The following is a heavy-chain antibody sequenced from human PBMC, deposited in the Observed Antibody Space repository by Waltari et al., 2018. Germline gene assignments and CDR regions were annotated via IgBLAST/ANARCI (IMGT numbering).Heavy chain of an antibody. CDR1: GFTVGSSY. D-gene: IGHD6-6*01. V-gene: IGHV3-53*01. CDR3: ARGSGCSSSSGYY. CDR2: IYCGGSS. J-gene: IGHJ4*02. Sequence: EVQLVESGGGLIQPGGSLRLSCAASGFTVGSSYMSWVRQAPGKGLEWVSVIYCGGSSYYADSVKGRFTISRDNSKNTLYLQMNSLRAEDTAVYYCARGSGCSSSSGYYWGQGTLVTVSS.